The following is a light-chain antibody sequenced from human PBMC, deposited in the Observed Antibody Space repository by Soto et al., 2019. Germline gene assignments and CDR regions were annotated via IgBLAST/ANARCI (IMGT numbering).Light chain of an antibody. CDR3: QQSYNSPRN. CDR1: QSISSY. J-gene: IGKJ2*01. Sequence: DIQMTQSPSSLSASVGDKVTITCRASQSISSYLNWYQQRPGKAPKLLIYAASSLESGVPSRFSGSGSGTDFTLTISSLHPEDSAAYYCQQSYNSPRNFGQGTKLEIK. V-gene: IGKV1-39*01. CDR2: AAS.